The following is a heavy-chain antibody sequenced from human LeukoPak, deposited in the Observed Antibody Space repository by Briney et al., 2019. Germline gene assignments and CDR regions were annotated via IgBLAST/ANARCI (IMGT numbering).Heavy chain of an antibody. V-gene: IGHV6-1*01. CDR3: ARQYPPIGYRAWYHDYYFDY. CDR1: GDSVSSNSAA. CDR2: TYYGSKWYN. Sequence: PSQTLSLTCAISGDSVSSNSAAWHWIRQSPSRGLEWLGRTYYGSKWYNDYAVSVKSRITINPDTSKNQFSLQLNSVTAADTAVYYCARQYPPIGYRAWYHDYYFDYWGQGTLVTVSS. J-gene: IGHJ4*02. D-gene: IGHD2-15*01.